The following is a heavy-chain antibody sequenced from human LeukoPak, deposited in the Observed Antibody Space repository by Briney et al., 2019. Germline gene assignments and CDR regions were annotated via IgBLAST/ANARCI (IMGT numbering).Heavy chain of an antibody. CDR2: IYYSGAT. Sequence: PSETLSLTCTVSVGSISGYFWGWVRQAPGTGLDWIGHIYYSGATNYNPSLRSRVTISVDTSKNQFSLKLRSVTAADTAVYYCARAQYSGSRFDYWGQGTLVTVSS. CDR3: ARAQYSGSRFDY. D-gene: IGHD1-26*01. CDR1: VGSISGYF. J-gene: IGHJ4*02. V-gene: IGHV4-59*13.